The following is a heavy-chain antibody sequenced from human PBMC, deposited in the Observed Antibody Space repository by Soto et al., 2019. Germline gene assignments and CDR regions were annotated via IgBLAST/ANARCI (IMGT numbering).Heavy chain of an antibody. CDR2: ITGRSAVP. J-gene: IGHJ5*02. V-gene: IGHV3-23*01. CDR3: AKGGPFTGGFDP. D-gene: IGHD3-16*01. CDR1: GLTLRSYA. Sequence: EGQLLQSGGDLVQPGGSLRLSCAGSGLTLRSYAMTWIRQTPEKGLEWVSTITGRSAVPSYADAVNGRFTVSRDNSKNTLYLQMNSLRPDDTAIYYCAKGGPFTGGFDPWGQGTLVTVSA.